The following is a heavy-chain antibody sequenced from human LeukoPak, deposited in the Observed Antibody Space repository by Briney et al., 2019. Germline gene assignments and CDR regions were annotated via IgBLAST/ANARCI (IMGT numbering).Heavy chain of an antibody. CDR2: IYYSGST. D-gene: IGHD2-15*01. J-gene: IGHJ3*02. CDR3: ARSPLIVVVVAATVSAFDI. Sequence: SETLSLTCTVSGGSISSSSYYWGWIRQPPGKGLEWIGSIYYSGSTYYNPSLKSRVSISLDTSKNQFSLKLSSVTAADTAVYYCARSPLIVVVVAATVSAFDIWGQGTMVTVSS. V-gene: IGHV4-39*07. CDR1: GGSISSSSYY.